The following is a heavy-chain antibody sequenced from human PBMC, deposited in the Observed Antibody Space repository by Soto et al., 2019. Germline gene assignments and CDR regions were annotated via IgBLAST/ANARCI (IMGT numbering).Heavy chain of an antibody. V-gene: IGHV1-69*08. CDR3: AGVAPSFYYMDV. J-gene: IGHJ6*03. CDR2: IIPTLGRT. Sequence: QVHLVQSGAEVRKPGSSVKVSCMASGGTFGNHTVGWVRQAPGQRFQWMGRIIPTLGRTFDAQKVRGRVTITADTSTGTVYMEMSSLQSDDTAVYYCAGVAPSFYYMDVWGMGTTVTISS. CDR1: GGTFGNHT. D-gene: IGHD3-16*02.